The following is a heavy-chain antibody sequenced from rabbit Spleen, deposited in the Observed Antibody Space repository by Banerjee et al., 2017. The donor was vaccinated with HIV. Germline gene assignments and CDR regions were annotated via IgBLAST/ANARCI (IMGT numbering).Heavy chain of an antibody. J-gene: IGHJ4*01. D-gene: IGHD1-1*01. Sequence: QEQLEESGGDLVKPGASLTLTCTASGFSFSSSYDMCWVRQAPGKGLEWIGCIYTGNGKTYYASWAKGRFTISKTSSTTVTLQMTSLTAADTATYFCARSPDSTSAGYNLWGPGTLVTVS. CDR1: GFSFSSSYD. V-gene: IGHV1S45*01. CDR2: IYTGNGKT. CDR3: ARSPDSTSAGYNL.